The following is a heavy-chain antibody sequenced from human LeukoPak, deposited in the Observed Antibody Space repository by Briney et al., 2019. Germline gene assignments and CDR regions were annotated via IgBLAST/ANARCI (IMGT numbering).Heavy chain of an antibody. CDR3: AKAHGSSSCPDY. D-gene: IGHD6-13*01. J-gene: IGHJ4*02. Sequence: PGGSLRLSRAASGFTFSSYGMHWVRQAPGKGLEWVAVISYDGSNKYYADSVKGRFTISRDNSKNTLYLQMNSLRAEDTAVYYCAKAHGSSSCPDYWGQGTLVTVSS. CDR1: GFTFSSYG. CDR2: ISYDGSNK. V-gene: IGHV3-30*18.